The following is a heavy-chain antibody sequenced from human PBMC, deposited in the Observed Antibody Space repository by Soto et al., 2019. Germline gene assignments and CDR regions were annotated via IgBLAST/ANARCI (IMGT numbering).Heavy chain of an antibody. J-gene: IGHJ5*02. V-gene: IGHV1-69*13. D-gene: IGHD6-13*01. CDR3: ARDHEAGPFDP. CDR2: IIPIFGTA. CDR1: VGTFSSYA. Sequence: GXSVKVSCKASVGTFSSYAISWVRQAPGQGLEWMGGIIPIFGTANYAQKFQGRVTITADESTSTAYMELSSLRSEDTAVYYCARDHEAGPFDPWGQGTLVTVSS.